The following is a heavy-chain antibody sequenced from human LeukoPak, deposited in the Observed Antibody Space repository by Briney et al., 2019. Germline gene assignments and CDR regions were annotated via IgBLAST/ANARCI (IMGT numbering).Heavy chain of an antibody. D-gene: IGHD3-3*01. V-gene: IGHV1-8*01. CDR2: MNPNSGNT. CDR1: GYTFTSYD. Sequence: GASVKVSCKASGYTFTSYDINWVRQATGQGLEWMGWMNPNSGNTGYAQKFQGRVTMTRNTSISTAYMELSSLRSEDTAVYYCARPPPPQAPFGVVIESDYWGQGTLVTVSS. J-gene: IGHJ4*02. CDR3: ARPPPPQAPFGVVIESDY.